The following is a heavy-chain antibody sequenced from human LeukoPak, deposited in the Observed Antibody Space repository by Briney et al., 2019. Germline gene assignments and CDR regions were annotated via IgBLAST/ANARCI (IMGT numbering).Heavy chain of an antibody. CDR3: ARDRNYDYVWGSYLYRAKTYFCDF. Sequence: GGSLRLSCAASGFTFSNYWMTWVRQAPGKGLEWVASIKQDGTEDYYVDSVKGRFTTSRDNANNSLFLQMTSLRAEDTAVYYCARDRNYDYVWGSYLYRAKTYFCDFWGQGTLVTVSS. J-gene: IGHJ4*02. D-gene: IGHD3-16*02. CDR1: GFTFSNYW. V-gene: IGHV3-7*05. CDR2: IKQDGTED.